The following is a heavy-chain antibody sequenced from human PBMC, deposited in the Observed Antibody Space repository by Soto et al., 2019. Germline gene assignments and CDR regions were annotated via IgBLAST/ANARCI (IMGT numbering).Heavy chain of an antibody. CDR3: VAGPDHAKSAY. CDR1: GGSISDLY. Sequence: QVQLQESGPGLVKPSETLSLTCTVPGGSISDLYLSWTRQPPGKGLEWIGYGLRHEFVGTNPSLTNRVTISVDMSKRQFSLRLNSVTAADTAVYYCVAGPDHAKSAYWGQGTLVTVSS. CDR2: GLRHEFV. J-gene: IGHJ4*01. V-gene: IGHV4-59*11.